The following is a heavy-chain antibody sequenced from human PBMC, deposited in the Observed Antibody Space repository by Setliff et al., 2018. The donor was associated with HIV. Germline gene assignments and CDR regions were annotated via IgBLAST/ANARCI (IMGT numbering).Heavy chain of an antibody. CDR1: GVSMSTDY. D-gene: IGHD6-13*01. CDR3: AKGAGWYGF. V-gene: IGHV4-59*01. J-gene: IGHJ5*01. Sequence: SETLSLTCSVSGVSMSTDYWSWLRQPPGKGLEWIAYIHSSGKTNYNHSLKSRVTISVDTSKNQFSLKLSSMTPADTAIYYCAKGAGWYGFWGQGTLVTVSS. CDR2: IHSSGKT.